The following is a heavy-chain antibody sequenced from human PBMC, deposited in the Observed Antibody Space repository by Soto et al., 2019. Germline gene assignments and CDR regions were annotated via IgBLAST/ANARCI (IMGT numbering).Heavy chain of an antibody. CDR1: GYTFTSYY. D-gene: IGHD2-21*02. CDR3: ARSHIVVVTAQHAFDI. Sequence: ASVKVSRKASGYTFTSYYMHCLRQAPAQGLDWMGIINPSCGSTSYAHKFQGRPTMTRDTSTTTVYMELSSLRSEDKAVYYCARSHIVVVTAQHAFDIWGQGTMVTVSS. CDR2: INPSCGST. J-gene: IGHJ3*02. V-gene: IGHV1-46*01.